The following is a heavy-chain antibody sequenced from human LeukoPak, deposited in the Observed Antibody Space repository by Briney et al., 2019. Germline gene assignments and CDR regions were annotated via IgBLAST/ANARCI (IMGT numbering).Heavy chain of an antibody. J-gene: IGHJ4*02. CDR2: ISYDGGNK. V-gene: IGHV3-30*18. D-gene: IGHD3-10*01. CDR1: GFTFSHYD. CDR3: AKDSSSTWFGGDSK. Sequence: GGSLRLSCAASGFTFSHYDLHWVRQAPGKGLEWVALISYDGGNKNYADSVRGRFTISRDNSKNTLYLQMNSLRAEDTAVYYCAKDSSSTWFGGDSKWGQGTLVTVSS.